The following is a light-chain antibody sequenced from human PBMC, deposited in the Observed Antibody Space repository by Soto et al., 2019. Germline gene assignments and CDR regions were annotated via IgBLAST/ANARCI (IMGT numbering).Light chain of an antibody. Sequence: QSVLTQPASVSGSPGQSITISRTGTSSDVGGYNYVSWYQQHPGKAPKLMIYEVSNRPSGVSNRFSGSKSGNTASLTISGLQAEDEADYYCSSSTSSDTLLFGGGTQLTVL. V-gene: IGLV2-14*01. J-gene: IGLJ2*01. CDR2: EVS. CDR1: SSDVGGYNY. CDR3: SSSTSSDTLL.